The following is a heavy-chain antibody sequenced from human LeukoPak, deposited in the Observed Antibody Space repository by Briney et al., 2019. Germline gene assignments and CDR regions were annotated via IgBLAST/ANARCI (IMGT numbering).Heavy chain of an antibody. V-gene: IGHV3-30*02. J-gene: IGHJ5*02. CDR2: IRYDGSNK. D-gene: IGHD5-18*01. CDR3: AKDKVYSYGNWFDP. Sequence: PGGSLRLSCAASGFTFSSYWMTWVRQAPGKGLEWVAFIRYDGSNKYYADSVKGRFTISRDNSKNTLYLQMNSLRAEDTAVYYCAKDKVYSYGNWFDPWGQGTLVTVSS. CDR1: GFTFSSYW.